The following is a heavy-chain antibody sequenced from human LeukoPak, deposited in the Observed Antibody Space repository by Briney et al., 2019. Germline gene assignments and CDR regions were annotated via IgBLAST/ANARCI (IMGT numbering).Heavy chain of an antibody. CDR2: ISVGGGNT. V-gene: IGHV3-23*01. Sequence: GGSLRLSCAAFGFTFSSYAMTWVRQAPGEGLEWVSLISVGGGNTYYAGSVKGRFTISRDNSKSMLYLQMNGLRAEDTAIYYCAKDRGGSYWTFDYWGQGTLVTVSS. CDR3: AKDRGGSYWTFDY. CDR1: GFTFSSYA. J-gene: IGHJ4*02. D-gene: IGHD1-26*01.